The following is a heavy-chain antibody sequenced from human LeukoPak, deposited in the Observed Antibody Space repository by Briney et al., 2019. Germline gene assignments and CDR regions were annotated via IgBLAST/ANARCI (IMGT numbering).Heavy chain of an antibody. V-gene: IGHV3-9*01. CDR1: GLTFDDYA. Sequence: HPGGSLRLSCAASGLTFDDYAMHWVRQAPGKGLEWVSGISWNSGSIGYADSVKGRFTISRDNAKNSLYLQMNSLRAEDTALYYCAKGGYYYGSGSYPDYWGQGTLVTVSS. CDR3: AKGGYYYGSGSYPDY. J-gene: IGHJ4*02. D-gene: IGHD3-10*01. CDR2: ISWNSGSI.